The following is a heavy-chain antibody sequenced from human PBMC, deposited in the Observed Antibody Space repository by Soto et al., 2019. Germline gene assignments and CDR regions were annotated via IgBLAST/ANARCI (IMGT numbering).Heavy chain of an antibody. CDR1: GGSISSYY. Sequence: PSETLSLTCTVSGGSISSYYWSWIRQPPGKGLEWIGYIYYSGSTNYNPSLKSRVTISVDTSKNQFSLKLSSVTAADTAVYYCARQRVVVTADMGNWLDPWGQGTLVTVSS. CDR3: ARQRVVVTADMGNWLDP. D-gene: IGHD2-2*01. CDR2: IYYSGST. J-gene: IGHJ5*02. V-gene: IGHV4-59*01.